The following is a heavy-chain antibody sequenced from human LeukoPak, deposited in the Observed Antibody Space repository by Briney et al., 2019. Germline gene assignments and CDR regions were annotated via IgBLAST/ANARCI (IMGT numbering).Heavy chain of an antibody. CDR1: GYTFSNYG. V-gene: IGHV1-2*02. J-gene: IGHJ4*02. D-gene: IGHD1-26*01. CDR2: INPNSGGT. CDR3: ARVGVVGAPLPNSFDY. Sequence: ASVKVSCKASGYTFSNYGISWVRQAPGQGLEWMGWINPNSGGTNYAQKFQGRVTMTRDTSISTAYMELSRLRSDDTAVYYCARVGVVGAPLPNSFDYWGQGTLVTVSS.